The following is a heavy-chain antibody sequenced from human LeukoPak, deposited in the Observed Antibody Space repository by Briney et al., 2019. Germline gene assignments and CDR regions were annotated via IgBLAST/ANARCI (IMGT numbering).Heavy chain of an antibody. CDR1: GVSISNTFYY. CDR2: IYTTGST. J-gene: IGHJ4*02. Sequence: SETLSLTCTVSGVSISNTFYYWNWHRQPAGKGLEWIGRIYTTGSTYYNPSLKSRVTISLDTARNQFSLKLSSVTAADTAVYYCARRQDGHDYWGQGTLVTVSS. V-gene: IGHV4-61*02. CDR3: ARRQDGHDY.